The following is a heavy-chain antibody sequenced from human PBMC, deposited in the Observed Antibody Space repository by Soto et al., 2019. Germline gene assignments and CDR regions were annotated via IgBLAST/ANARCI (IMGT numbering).Heavy chain of an antibody. CDR3: AKTAFQYFDWISFDS. CDR1: GFTFDNYA. Sequence: GGSLRLSCAASGFTFDNYAMSWVRQAPGKGLEWVSGISGSGGSTYYADSVKGRFTISRDNSKNTLYMQMNSLRAEDTALYYCAKTAFQYFDWISFDSWGQGTLVTVSS. V-gene: IGHV3-23*01. J-gene: IGHJ4*02. CDR2: ISGSGGST. D-gene: IGHD3-9*01.